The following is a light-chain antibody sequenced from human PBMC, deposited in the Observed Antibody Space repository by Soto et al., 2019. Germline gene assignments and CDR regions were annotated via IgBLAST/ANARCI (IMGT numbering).Light chain of an antibody. CDR3: CAYVGARSYV. Sequence: LTQPASVSGSPGQSITISCTGTNNLVSWYQQHPGKAPKVVVYEGTKRPSGVSNRFSGSNSGGTASLTISGLQAKDEASYFCCAYVGARSYVFGPGTKVTVL. CDR2: EGT. V-gene: IGLV2-23*01. J-gene: IGLJ1*01. CDR1: NNL.